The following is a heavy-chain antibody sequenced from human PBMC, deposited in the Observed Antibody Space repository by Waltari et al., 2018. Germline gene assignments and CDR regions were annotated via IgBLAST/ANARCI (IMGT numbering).Heavy chain of an antibody. CDR2: IYYSGST. CDR3: ARRASSSWYADY. J-gene: IGHJ4*02. CDR1: GGSISSSSYY. Sequence: QLQLQESGPGLVKPSETLSLTCTVSGGSISSSSYYWGWIRQPPGKGLEWIGSIYYSGSTDYNPSLKSRVTISVDTAKNQFSLKLSSVTAADTAVYYCARRASSSWYADYWGQGTLVTVSS. D-gene: IGHD6-13*01. V-gene: IGHV4-39*01.